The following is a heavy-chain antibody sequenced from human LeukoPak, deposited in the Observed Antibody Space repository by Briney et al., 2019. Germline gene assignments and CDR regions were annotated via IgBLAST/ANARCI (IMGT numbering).Heavy chain of an antibody. Sequence: GGSLRLSCAASGFTFSSCGFNWVRQAPGKGPEWVSSIGPTGTDRYYADSVRGRFTISRDNAKNSMYLQMDSLRDEDTAVYYCATETIGRHYDYWGQGTLLTVSS. D-gene: IGHD1-14*01. CDR3: ATETIGRHYDY. V-gene: IGHV3-21*01. CDR1: GFTFSSCG. J-gene: IGHJ4*02. CDR2: IGPTGTDR.